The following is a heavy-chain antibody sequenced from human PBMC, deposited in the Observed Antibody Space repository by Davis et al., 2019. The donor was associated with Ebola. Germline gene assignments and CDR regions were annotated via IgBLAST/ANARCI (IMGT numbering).Heavy chain of an antibody. J-gene: IGHJ6*02. CDR3: ARVPPVYYYGMDV. Sequence: SETLSPTCTVPGGSISSYYWSWIRQPPGKGLEWIGYIYYSGSTNYNPSLKSRVTISVDTSKNQFSMKLSSVTAADTAVYYCARVPPVYYYGMDVWGQGTTVTVSS. CDR2: IYYSGST. V-gene: IGHV4-59*01. CDR1: GGSISSYY.